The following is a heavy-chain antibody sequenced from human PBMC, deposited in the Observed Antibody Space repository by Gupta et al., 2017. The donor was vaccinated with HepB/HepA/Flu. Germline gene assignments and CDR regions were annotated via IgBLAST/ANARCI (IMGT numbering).Heavy chain of an antibody. D-gene: IGHD3-16*01. Sequence: VQLVQSGAEVKKPGESLKISCKGSEYSFTSYWIDWVLQMPGKGLEWMGIIYPGDFETRYSPSFQGQGTVSAEKAKSTADLQWSRRKAVDTAMDYCAGMNGGLNHAVDIWGQGKMVTVSS. CDR2: IYPGDFET. CDR3: AGMNGGLNHAVDI. J-gene: IGHJ3*02. V-gene: IGHV5-51*01. CDR1: EYSFTSYW.